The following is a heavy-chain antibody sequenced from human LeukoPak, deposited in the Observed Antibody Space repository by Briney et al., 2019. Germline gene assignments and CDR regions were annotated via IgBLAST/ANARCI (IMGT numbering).Heavy chain of an antibody. CDR3: AKDLTWFGDKTFDY. J-gene: IGHJ4*02. CDR1: GFTFSSYG. Sequence: PGGSLRLSCAASGFTFSSYGMHWVRQAPGKGLEWVAVISYDGSNKYYADSVKGRFTISRYNSKNTLYLQMNSLRAEDTAVYYCAKDLTWFGDKTFDYWGQGTLVTVSS. D-gene: IGHD3-10*01. CDR2: ISYDGSNK. V-gene: IGHV3-30*18.